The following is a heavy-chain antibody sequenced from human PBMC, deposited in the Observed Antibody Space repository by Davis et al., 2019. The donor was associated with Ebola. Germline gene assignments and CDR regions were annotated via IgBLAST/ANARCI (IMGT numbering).Heavy chain of an antibody. Sequence: ASVKVSCKASGYSFTNYAIHLVRQAPGQRLEWMGWITAGNGNTEYPQKFQGRVTITRDTSASTAYMELSSLRCEDTAVYFCARTSIVGTTTTASDIWGRGTMVTVSS. V-gene: IGHV1-3*01. CDR1: GYSFTNYA. J-gene: IGHJ3*02. D-gene: IGHD1-26*01. CDR2: ITAGNGNT. CDR3: ARTSIVGTTTTASDI.